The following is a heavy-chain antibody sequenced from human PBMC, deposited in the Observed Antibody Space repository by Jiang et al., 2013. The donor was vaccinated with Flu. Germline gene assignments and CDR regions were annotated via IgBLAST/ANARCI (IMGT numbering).Heavy chain of an antibody. CDR1: GGTFSSYA. Sequence: QSGAEVKKPGSSVKVSCKASGGTFSSYAISWVRQAPGQGLEWMGRIIPILGIANYAQKFQGRVTITADKSTSTAYMELSSLRSEDTAVYYCAREGGDIVVVVAARAFDIWGQGTMVTVSS. D-gene: IGHD2-15*01. CDR3: AREGGDIVVVVAARAFDI. V-gene: IGHV1-69*04. J-gene: IGHJ3*02. CDR2: IIPILGIA.